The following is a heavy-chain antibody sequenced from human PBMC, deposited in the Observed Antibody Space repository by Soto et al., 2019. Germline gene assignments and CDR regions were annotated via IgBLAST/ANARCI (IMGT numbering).Heavy chain of an antibody. CDR1: GGSFIGYY. Sequence: SETLSLTCAVYGGSFIGYYWSWIRQPPGKGLEWIGEINHSGSTNYNPSLKSRVTISVDTSKNQFSLKLSSVTAADTAVYYCARGVRTGWFDPWGQGTLVTVSS. CDR2: INHSGST. V-gene: IGHV4-34*01. J-gene: IGHJ5*02. CDR3: ARGVRTGWFDP.